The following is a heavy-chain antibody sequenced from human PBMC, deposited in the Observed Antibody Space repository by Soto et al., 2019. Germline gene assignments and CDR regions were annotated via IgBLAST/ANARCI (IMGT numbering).Heavy chain of an antibody. CDR1: GFTFDDYA. V-gene: IGHV3-9*01. J-gene: IGHJ6*02. CDR3: AKDQGYSYGNPRDA. CDR2: ISWNSGSI. Sequence: PGGSLRLSCAASGFTFDDYAMHWVRQAPGKGLEWVSGISWNSGSIGYADSVKGRFTISRDNAKNSLYLQMNSLRAEDTALYHCAKDQGYSYGNPRDAWGRGTPVTVSS. D-gene: IGHD5-18*01.